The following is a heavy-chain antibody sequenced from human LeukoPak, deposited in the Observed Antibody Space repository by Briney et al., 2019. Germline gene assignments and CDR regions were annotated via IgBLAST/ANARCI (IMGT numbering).Heavy chain of an antibody. Sequence: SVKVSCKASGGTFSSYAISWVRQAPRQGLEWMGGIIPIFGTANYAQKFQGRVTITANESTSTAYMELSSLRSEDTAVYYCARGNYGGKVFRYYYYGMDVWGQGTTVTVSS. CDR3: ARGNYGGKVFRYYYYGMDV. CDR1: GGTFSSYA. J-gene: IGHJ6*02. CDR2: IIPIFGTA. D-gene: IGHD4-23*01. V-gene: IGHV1-69*13.